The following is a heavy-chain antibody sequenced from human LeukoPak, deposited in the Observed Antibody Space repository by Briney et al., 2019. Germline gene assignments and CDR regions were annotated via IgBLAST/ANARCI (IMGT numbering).Heavy chain of an antibody. V-gene: IGHV3-64*01. CDR1: GFTFSSYA. CDR3: ARDQEGIAVATIDY. D-gene: IGHD6-13*01. J-gene: IGHJ4*02. CDR2: ISSNGGST. Sequence: GGSLRLSCAASGFTFSSYAMHWVRQAPGKGLEYVSAISSNGGSTYYANSVKGRFTISRDNSKNTLYLQMNSLRAEDTAVYYCARDQEGIAVATIDYWGQGTLVTVSS.